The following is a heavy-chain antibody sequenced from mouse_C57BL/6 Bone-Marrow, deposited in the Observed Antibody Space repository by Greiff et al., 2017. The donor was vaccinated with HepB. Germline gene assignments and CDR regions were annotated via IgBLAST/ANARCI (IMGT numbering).Heavy chain of an antibody. V-gene: IGHV2-5*01. J-gene: IGHJ1*03. CDR3: AKKNGSSYYWYFDV. Sequence: QVQLKESGPGLVQPSQSLSITCTVSGFSLTSYGVHWVRQSPGKGLEWLGVIWRGGSTDYNAAFMSRLSITKDNSKSQVFFKMNSLQADDTAIYYCAKKNGSSYYWYFDVWGTGTTVTVSS. CDR2: IWRGGST. D-gene: IGHD1-1*01. CDR1: GFSLTSYG.